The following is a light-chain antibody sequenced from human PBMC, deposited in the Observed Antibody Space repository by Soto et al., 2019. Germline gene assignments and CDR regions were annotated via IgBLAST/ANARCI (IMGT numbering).Light chain of an antibody. J-gene: IGKJ4*01. Sequence: DLQLTQSPSFLSASVGDRVTITCRASQGISSYLAWYQQNPGKAPKLLIYVASTLQSGVPSRFSGSGSGTEFTLTISSLQPEDFATYYCQQLNSYPLTFGGGTKVEIK. CDR2: VAS. CDR3: QQLNSYPLT. V-gene: IGKV1-9*01. CDR1: QGISSY.